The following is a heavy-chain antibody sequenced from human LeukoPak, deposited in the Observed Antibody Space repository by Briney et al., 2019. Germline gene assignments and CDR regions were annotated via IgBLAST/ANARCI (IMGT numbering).Heavy chain of an antibody. D-gene: IGHD3-16*01. CDR1: NGSISNYY. CDR3: ARGLTPLYYFDC. V-gene: IGHV4-59*01. J-gene: IGHJ4*02. Sequence: SETLSLTCTVSNGSISNYYWSWIRQPPGQGLEWIGYIYSSGSTNYNPSLKSRVTISVDTSKNQFSLRLSSVTAADTAVYYCARGLTPLYYFDCWGQGTLVTVSS. CDR2: IYSSGST.